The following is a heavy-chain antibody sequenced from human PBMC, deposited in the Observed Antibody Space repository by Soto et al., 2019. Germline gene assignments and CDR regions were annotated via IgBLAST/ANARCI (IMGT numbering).Heavy chain of an antibody. D-gene: IGHD6-13*01. CDR3: ARGIAAAGNSYWFDP. Sequence: ASVKVSCKASGCTFTGYYMHWVRQAPGQGLEWMGWINPNSGGTNYAQKFQGWVTMTRDTSISTAYMELSRLRSDDTAVYYCARGIAAAGNSYWFDPWGQGTLVTVSS. J-gene: IGHJ5*02. CDR2: INPNSGGT. V-gene: IGHV1-2*04. CDR1: GCTFTGYY.